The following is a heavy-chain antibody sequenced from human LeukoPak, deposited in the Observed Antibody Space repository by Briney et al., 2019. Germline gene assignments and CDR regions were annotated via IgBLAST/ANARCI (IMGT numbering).Heavy chain of an antibody. Sequence: PGGSLRRSCAASGFTFSSYAMSWVRQTPGKGLEWVSAISGSGGSTYYADSVKGRFTISRDNSKNTLYLQMNSLRAEDTAVYYCAKDLDILTGYYDYWGQGTLVTVSS. D-gene: IGHD3-9*01. V-gene: IGHV3-23*01. CDR3: AKDLDILTGYYDY. CDR2: ISGSGGST. CDR1: GFTFSSYA. J-gene: IGHJ4*02.